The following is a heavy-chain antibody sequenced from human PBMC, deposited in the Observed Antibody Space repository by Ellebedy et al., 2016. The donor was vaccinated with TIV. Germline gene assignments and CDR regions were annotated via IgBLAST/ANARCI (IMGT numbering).Heavy chain of an antibody. V-gene: IGHV3-13*01. J-gene: IGHJ2*01. D-gene: IGHD1-26*01. CDR2: IGTAGDT. CDR3: ASGSGSYSIGWYFDL. Sequence: GESLKISXAASGFTFSSYDMHWVRQATGKGLEWVSTIGTAGDTYYPGSVKGRFTISRENAKNSLYLQMNSLRAGDTAVYYCASGSGSYSIGWYFDLWGRGTLVTVSS. CDR1: GFTFSSYD.